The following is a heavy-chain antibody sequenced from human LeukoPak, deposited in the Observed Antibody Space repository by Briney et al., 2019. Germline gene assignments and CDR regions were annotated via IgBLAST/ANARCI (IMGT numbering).Heavy chain of an antibody. D-gene: IGHD4-17*01. CDR1: GFTFSNYG. CDR3: ARDYGDYFYYFDY. V-gene: IGHV3-33*01. J-gene: IGHJ4*02. CDR2: IWYDGSNK. Sequence: GGSLRLSCAASGFTFSNYGMHWVRQAPGMGLEWVAVIWYDGSNKYYADSVKGRFTISRDNSKNTLYLQMNSLRAEDTAVYYCARDYGDYFYYFDYWGQGTLVTVSS.